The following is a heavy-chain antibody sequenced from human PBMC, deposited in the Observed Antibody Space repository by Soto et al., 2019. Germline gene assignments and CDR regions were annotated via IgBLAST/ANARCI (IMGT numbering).Heavy chain of an antibody. CDR1: GGSISSYY. D-gene: IGHD6-13*01. Sequence: QVQLQESGPGLVKPSETLSLTCTVSGGSISSYYWSWIRQPPGKGLEWIGYIYYSGSTNYNPALKSRVTISVDTSKNQFSLKLSSVTAADTAVYYCARRYSSAFDIWGQGPMVTVSS. J-gene: IGHJ3*02. CDR2: IYYSGST. V-gene: IGHV4-59*08. CDR3: ARRYSSAFDI.